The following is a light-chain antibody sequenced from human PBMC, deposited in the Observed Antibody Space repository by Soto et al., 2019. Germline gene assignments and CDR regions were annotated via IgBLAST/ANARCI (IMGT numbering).Light chain of an antibody. Sequence: EIVLTQSPATLSLSPGERATLSCRASQGVSNYLAWYQQKSGPAPRLLIYDASNRATGISARFSGSGSGTDFTLTISSLEPEVFAVYFCQHRSSWPLTFGGGTKVEIK. CDR2: DAS. CDR1: QGVSNY. CDR3: QHRSSWPLT. J-gene: IGKJ4*01. V-gene: IGKV3-11*01.